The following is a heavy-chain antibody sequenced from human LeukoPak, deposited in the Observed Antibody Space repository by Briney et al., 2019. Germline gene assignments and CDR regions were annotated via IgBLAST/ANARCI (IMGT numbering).Heavy chain of an antibody. Sequence: PGGSLRLSCAASGFSVSEYYVTWVRQAPGKGLEWISYITRENWIYYSDSVKGRLTISRDHAKNSVYLEMNSLRADDTAVYYCARGLHLDSSGSLYYWGQGTLVTVSS. CDR1: GFSVSEYY. CDR3: ARGLHLDSSGSLYY. CDR2: ITRENWI. V-gene: IGHV3-11*01. D-gene: IGHD3-22*01. J-gene: IGHJ4*02.